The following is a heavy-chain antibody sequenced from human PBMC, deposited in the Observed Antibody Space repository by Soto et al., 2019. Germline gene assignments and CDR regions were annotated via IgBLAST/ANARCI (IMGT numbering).Heavy chain of an antibody. CDR3: AKVGYDTFGYYLRSFDC. J-gene: IGHJ4*02. CDR2: ISGSGNTI. V-gene: IGHV3-23*01. D-gene: IGHD2-2*03. Sequence: EAQLLESGGGLVQPGGSLRLSCATSGFTFSTNAMGWVRQAPGMGLEFVSLISGSGNTIYYADSVKGRFTISRDNSMNTVSLQMNSLRAEDTAVYYCAKVGYDTFGYYLRSFDCWGQGTLVTVSP. CDR1: GFTFSTNA.